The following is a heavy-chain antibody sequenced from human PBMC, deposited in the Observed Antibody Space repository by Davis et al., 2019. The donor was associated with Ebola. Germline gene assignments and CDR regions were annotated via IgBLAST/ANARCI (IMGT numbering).Heavy chain of an antibody. CDR3: ARRNYYYENF. Sequence: MPSETLSLTCTVSGASISRTTNYYWGWIRQSPGKGLQWIGSIYYSGNTYYNPSLESRVTISVDTSKNQFSLELNSVTAADTAVYYCARRNYYYENFWGQGTLVTVSS. V-gene: IGHV4-39*01. J-gene: IGHJ4*02. CDR2: IYYSGNT. CDR1: GASISRTTNYY. D-gene: IGHD3-22*01.